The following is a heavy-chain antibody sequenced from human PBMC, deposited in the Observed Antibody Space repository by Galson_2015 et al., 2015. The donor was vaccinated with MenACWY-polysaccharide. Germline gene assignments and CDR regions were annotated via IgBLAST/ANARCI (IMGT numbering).Heavy chain of an antibody. CDR2: TYYRSKWYS. CDR1: GDSVSSNSGS. J-gene: IGHJ3*02. V-gene: IGHV6-1*01. CDR3: VREGENAVAGTLDI. D-gene: IGHD6-19*01. Sequence: CAISGDSVSSNSGSWHWVRQSPSRGLEWLGRTYYRSKWYSYYGASVKGRITINPDTSKNQFSLQLNSVTPEDTAVYYCVREGENAVAGTLDIWGQGTMVTVSS.